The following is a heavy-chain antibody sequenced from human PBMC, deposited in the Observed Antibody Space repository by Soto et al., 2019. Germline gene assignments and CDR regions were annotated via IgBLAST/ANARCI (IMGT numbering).Heavy chain of an antibody. CDR2: ISGSGGST. Sequence: LRLSFAASGFTFSSSAMSWVRQAPGKVLEWVSAISGSGGSTYYADSVKGRFTISRDNSKNTLYLQMKSLRAEDTAVYYCAKEGVWFGEAPFDPWGQGTLVTVSS. D-gene: IGHD3-10*01. V-gene: IGHV3-23*01. CDR1: GFTFSSSA. J-gene: IGHJ5*02. CDR3: AKEGVWFGEAPFDP.